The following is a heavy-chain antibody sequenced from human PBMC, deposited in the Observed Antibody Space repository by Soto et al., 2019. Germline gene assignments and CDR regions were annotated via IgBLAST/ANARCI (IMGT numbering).Heavy chain of an antibody. CDR1: GYAFTNFW. D-gene: IGHD1-7*01. V-gene: IGHV5-51*01. CDR2: IYPGDSDT. J-gene: IGHJ6*02. CDR3: ARSRRTGTYYYVMDV. Sequence: GESLKISCKGSGYAFTNFWIGWVRQLPGKGLEWIGIIYPGDSDTRYSPSFQGQVTISADKSLSTAYLQWRSLKASDTAMYYCARSRRTGTYYYVMDVWRQGTTVTVSS.